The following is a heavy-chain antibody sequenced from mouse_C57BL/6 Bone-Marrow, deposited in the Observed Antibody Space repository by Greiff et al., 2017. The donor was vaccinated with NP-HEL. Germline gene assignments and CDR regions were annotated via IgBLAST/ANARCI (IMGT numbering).Heavy chain of an antibody. Sequence: EVQLQESGGGLVKPGGSLKLSCAASGFTFSSYAMSWVRQTPEKRLEWVATISDGGSYTYYPDNVKGRFTISRDNAKNNLYLQMSHLKSEDTAMYYCARDDWINWYFDVWGTGTTVTVSS. CDR3: ARDDWINWYFDV. J-gene: IGHJ1*03. CDR2: ISDGGSYT. V-gene: IGHV5-4*01. CDR1: GFTFSSYA. D-gene: IGHD2-13*01.